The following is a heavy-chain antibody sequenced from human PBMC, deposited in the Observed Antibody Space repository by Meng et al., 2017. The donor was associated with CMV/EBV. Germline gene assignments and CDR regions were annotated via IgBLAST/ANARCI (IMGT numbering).Heavy chain of an antibody. D-gene: IGHD5-12*01. CDR3: AREATVSALYYYYGMDV. V-gene: IGHV3-30*04. CDR1: GFTFSSYA. CDR2: ISYDGSNK. Sequence: GESLKISCAASGFTFSSYAMHWVRQAPGKGLEWVAVISYDGSNKYYADSVKGRFTSSRDNSKNTLYLQMNRLRAEETAVYYCAREATVSALYYYYGMDVWGQGTTVTVSS. J-gene: IGHJ6*02.